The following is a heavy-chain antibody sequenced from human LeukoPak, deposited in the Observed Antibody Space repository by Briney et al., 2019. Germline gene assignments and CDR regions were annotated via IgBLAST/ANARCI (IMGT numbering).Heavy chain of an antibody. J-gene: IGHJ4*02. CDR3: ARHVSGNVWFFDD. D-gene: IGHD1-26*01. V-gene: IGHV4-38-2*01. Sequence: PSETLSLTCAVSTYSITSDYHWAWIRQSPGKGLEWIGSIYRTGKTYYNPAHKTRVTISVDTSKNQFSLRLSSATASDTAVYFCARHVSGNVWFFDDWGQGTLVTVS. CDR2: IYRTGKT. CDR1: TYSITSDYH.